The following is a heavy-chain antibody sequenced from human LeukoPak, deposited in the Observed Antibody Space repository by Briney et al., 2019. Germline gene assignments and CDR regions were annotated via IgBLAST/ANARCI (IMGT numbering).Heavy chain of an antibody. CDR3: ARDFRYSGYDL. CDR2: MNPNSGNT. CDR1: GGTFSSYA. Sequence: ASVKVSCKASGGTFSSYAISWVRQATGQGLEWMGWMNPNSGNTGYAQKFQGRVTMTRNTSISTAYMELSSLRSEDTAVYYCARDFRYSGYDLWGQGTLVTVSS. V-gene: IGHV1-8*02. D-gene: IGHD5-12*01. J-gene: IGHJ4*02.